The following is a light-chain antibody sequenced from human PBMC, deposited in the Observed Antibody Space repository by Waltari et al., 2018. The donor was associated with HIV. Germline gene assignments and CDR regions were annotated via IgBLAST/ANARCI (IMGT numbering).Light chain of an antibody. Sequence: QSVLTQPPSVSGAPSQRVTISCSGGSSSIASNHVNWSQHLPGKTPRHLMYYDDQLPSAVSGRFSGSKSCTSTSLAISGLQSEDEADYYCASWDDGLNGYVFGTGTKLTVL. CDR2: YDD. CDR3: ASWDDGLNGYV. J-gene: IGLJ1*01. CDR1: SSSIASNH. V-gene: IGLV1-36*01.